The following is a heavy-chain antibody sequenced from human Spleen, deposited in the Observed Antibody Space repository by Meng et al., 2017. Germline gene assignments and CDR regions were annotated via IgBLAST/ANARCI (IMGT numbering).Heavy chain of an antibody. V-gene: IGHV4-38-2*02. CDR1: GFSISSGYY. J-gene: IGHJ3*02. D-gene: IGHD5-12*01. CDR3: ASQSGYDLGDAFDI. Sequence: SETLSLTCTVSGFSISSGYYWGWIRQPPGKGLEWIGSIYHSGSTYYNPSLKSRVTTSVDTSKNQFSLKLTSVTAADTAVYYCASQSGYDLGDAFDIWGQGTMVTVSS. CDR2: IYHSGST.